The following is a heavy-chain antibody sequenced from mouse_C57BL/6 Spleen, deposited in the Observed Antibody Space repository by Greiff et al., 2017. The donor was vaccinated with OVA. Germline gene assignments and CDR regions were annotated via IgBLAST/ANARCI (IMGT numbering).Heavy chain of an antibody. CDR2: IRRKSSNSAT. V-gene: IGHV10-3*01. D-gene: IGHD1-1*01. J-gene: IGHJ3*01. CDR3: VREGGAYDGSSSAFAY. Sequence: EVKLMESGGGLVQPKGSLKLSCAASGFTFNTYAMHWVRQAPGKGLEWVARIRRKSSNSATYYADSVKDRFTISRDDSQSMLYLKINNLKTEDTAMDYCVREGGAYDGSSSAFAYWGQGTLVTVAA. CDR1: GFTFNTYA.